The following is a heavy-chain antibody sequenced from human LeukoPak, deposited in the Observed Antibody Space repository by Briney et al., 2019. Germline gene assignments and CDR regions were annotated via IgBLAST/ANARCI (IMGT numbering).Heavy chain of an antibody. J-gene: IGHJ4*02. D-gene: IGHD4-17*01. Sequence: PSETLSLTCTVSGGSISSYYWSWIRQPPGKGLEWIGGINHSGSTNYNPSLKSRVTISVDTSKNQFSLKLSSVTAADTAVYYCARAKTTVTTPFDYWGQGTLVTVSS. CDR1: GGSISSYY. V-gene: IGHV4-34*01. CDR3: ARAKTTVTTPFDY. CDR2: INHSGST.